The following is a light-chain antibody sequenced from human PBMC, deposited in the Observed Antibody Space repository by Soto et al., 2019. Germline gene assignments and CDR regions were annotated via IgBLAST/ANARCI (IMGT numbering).Light chain of an antibody. CDR1: NTDIGGYNY. Sequence: QSVLTQPAFVSGSPGQSITISCTGTNTDIGGYNYVSWYQQHPGKAPKLMIYEVTNRPSGVSYRFAGSKSGNTASLTISGLQAEDEAEYYCSSYTSSGSVFGGGTKVTVL. J-gene: IGLJ2*01. CDR3: SSYTSSGSV. V-gene: IGLV2-14*01. CDR2: EVT.